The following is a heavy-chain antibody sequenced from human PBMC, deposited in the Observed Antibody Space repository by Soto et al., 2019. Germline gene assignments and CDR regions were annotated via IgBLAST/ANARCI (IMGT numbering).Heavy chain of an antibody. CDR1: GFSFSSYS. CDR2: ISSTSSTI. D-gene: IGHD3-16*01. Sequence: GSLRLSCAASGFSFSSYSMNWVRQAPGKGLEWISYISSTSSTIYYADSVNGRFTISRDNGKNSLYLQMNSLRAEDTAVYYCARVWGEGGWGQGTLVTV. V-gene: IGHV3-48*01. CDR3: ARVWGEGG. J-gene: IGHJ4*02.